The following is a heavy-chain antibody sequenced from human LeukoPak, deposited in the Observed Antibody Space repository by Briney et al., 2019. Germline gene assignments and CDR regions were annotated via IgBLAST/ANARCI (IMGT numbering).Heavy chain of an antibody. V-gene: IGHV4-59*08. Sequence: SETLSLTCSVSNGSISSYYWTWVRQPPGKGLEWIGSIYYSGSATYNSSLRSRVTISVDTSKNQFSLRLTPVTAADTALYYCARHRVNWLGTQNDAFDIWGQGTMVTVSS. J-gene: IGHJ3*02. D-gene: IGHD1-26*01. CDR1: NGSISSYY. CDR2: IYYSGSA. CDR3: ARHRVNWLGTQNDAFDI.